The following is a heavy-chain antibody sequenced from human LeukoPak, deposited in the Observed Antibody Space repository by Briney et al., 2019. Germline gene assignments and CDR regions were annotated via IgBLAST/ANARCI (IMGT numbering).Heavy chain of an antibody. CDR1: GGSFSGYY. CDR3: AVGYCSSTSCARPFDY. Sequence: PSETLSLTCAVYGGSFSGYYRSWIRQPPGKGLEWIGEINHSGSTNYNPSLKSRVTISVDTSKNQFSLKLSSVTAADTAVYYCAVGYCSSTSCARPFDYWGQGTLVTVSS. CDR2: INHSGST. D-gene: IGHD2-2*01. J-gene: IGHJ4*02. V-gene: IGHV4-34*01.